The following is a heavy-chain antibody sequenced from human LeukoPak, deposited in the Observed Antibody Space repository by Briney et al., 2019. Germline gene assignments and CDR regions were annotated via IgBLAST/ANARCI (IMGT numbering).Heavy chain of an antibody. CDR1: GGSFSGYY. D-gene: IGHD2-2*02. J-gene: IGHJ4*02. CDR3: ARAKYCSSTSCHTESGFDY. Sequence: PSETLSLTCAVYGGSFSGYYWSWIRQPPGKGLEWIGEINHSGSTNYNPSLKSRVTISVDTSKNQFSLKLSSVTAADTAVYYCARAKYCSSTSCHTESGFDYWGQGTLVTVSS. V-gene: IGHV4-34*01. CDR2: INHSGST.